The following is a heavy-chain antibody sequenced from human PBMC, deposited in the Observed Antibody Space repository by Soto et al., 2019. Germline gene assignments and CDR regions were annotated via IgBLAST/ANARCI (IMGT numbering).Heavy chain of an antibody. CDR1: GGSVNGYY. V-gene: IGHV4-34*01. CDR3: AIRITVFGLLIPPFDT. Sequence: PWETLSLTCAVYGGSVNGYYWNWIRQPPGKGLEWIGEINHTGGTHYNPSLKSRVTMSVDTSKNQFSLRLSSVTAADTAIYYCAIRITVFGLLIPPFDTWGQGTPVTVSS. J-gene: IGHJ5*02. CDR2: INHTGGT. D-gene: IGHD3-3*01.